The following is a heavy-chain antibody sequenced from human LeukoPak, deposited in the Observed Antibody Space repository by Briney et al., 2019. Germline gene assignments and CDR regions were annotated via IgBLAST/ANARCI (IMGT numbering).Heavy chain of an antibody. J-gene: IGHJ4*02. V-gene: IGHV3-23*01. CDR3: AKPLSYYYDSSGYYPGEFDY. D-gene: IGHD3-22*01. CDR1: GFTFSSYA. Sequence: GGSLTLSCAASGFTFSSYAMSWVRQPPGKGLEWVSAISGSGGSTYYADSVKGRFTISRDNSKNTLYLQMNSLRAEDTAVYYCAKPLSYYYDSSGYYPGEFDYWGQGTLVTVSS. CDR2: ISGSGGST.